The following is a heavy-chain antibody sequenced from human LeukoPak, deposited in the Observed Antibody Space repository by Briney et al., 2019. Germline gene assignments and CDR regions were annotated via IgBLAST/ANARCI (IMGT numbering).Heavy chain of an antibody. D-gene: IGHD4-17*01. CDR1: GGSISSGDYY. Sequence: SQTLSLTCTVSGGSISSGDYYWSWIRQPPGKGLEWIGYIYYSGSTYYNPSLKSRVTISVDTSKNQFSLKLSSVTAADTAVYYCARDGGATVTTLNYWGQGTLVTVSS. V-gene: IGHV4-30-4*08. J-gene: IGHJ4*02. CDR3: ARDGGATVTTLNY. CDR2: IYYSGST.